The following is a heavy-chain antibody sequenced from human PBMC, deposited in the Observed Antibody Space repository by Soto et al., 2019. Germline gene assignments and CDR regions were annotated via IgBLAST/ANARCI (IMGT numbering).Heavy chain of an antibody. CDR2: IIPIFGKV. V-gene: IGHV1-69*12. Sequence: QVQLLQSGAEVKKPGSSVRVSCEASGGTFRTYAISWVRQAPGQGLEWMGEIIPIFGKVNYAQKFQGRVTMTADESTTTVYMDRRSLTTEDTAVYYCAKGAVAGTPASYYYYGMDVWGQGTTVTVS. J-gene: IGHJ6*02. CDR3: AKGAVAGTPASYYYYGMDV. D-gene: IGHD6-19*01. CDR1: GGTFRTYA.